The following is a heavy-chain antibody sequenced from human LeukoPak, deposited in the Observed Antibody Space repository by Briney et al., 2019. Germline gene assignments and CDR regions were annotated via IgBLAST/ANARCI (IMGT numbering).Heavy chain of an antibody. J-gene: IGHJ5*02. V-gene: IGHV4-59*01. CDR2: IYYSGST. CDR1: GGSISSYY. Sequence: SETLSLTCTVSGGSISSYYWSWIRQPPGKGLEWIGYIYYSGSTNYNPSLKSRVTISVDTSKNQFSLKLSSVTAADTAVYYCARTYDFWSGSHNWFDPWGQGTLVTVSS. D-gene: IGHD3-3*01. CDR3: ARTYDFWSGSHNWFDP.